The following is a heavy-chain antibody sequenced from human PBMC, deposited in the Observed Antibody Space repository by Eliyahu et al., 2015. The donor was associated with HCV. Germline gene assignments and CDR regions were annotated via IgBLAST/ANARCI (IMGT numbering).Heavy chain of an antibody. V-gene: IGHV4-59*01. D-gene: IGHD3-9*01. CDR3: ATLGGTTSYYIDY. CDR1: GGSISRYY. CDR2: VYNSGST. Sequence: QVQLQESGPGLVKPSETLSLTCTVSGGSISRYYWSWIRQPPGKGLEWIGYVYNSGSTNYNPSLKGRVTISIDTSKNQFSLKLNSVTAADTAVYYCATLGGTTSYYIDYWGQGTLVTVS. J-gene: IGHJ4*02.